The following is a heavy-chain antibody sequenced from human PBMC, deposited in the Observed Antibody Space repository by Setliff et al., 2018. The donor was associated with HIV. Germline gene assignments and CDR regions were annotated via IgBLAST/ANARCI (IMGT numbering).Heavy chain of an antibody. CDR3: AKDSKFFPVPDRSGYMDY. CDR1: GFTFSMFD. Sequence: GGSLRLSCAAAGFTFSMFDMHWVRQPTGKVLEWVSTIGTTGDTYYPDSVRGRFTISRDNPKRTLYLQIDGLRVEDTAVYYFAKDSKFFPVPDRSGYMDYWGQGTPVTVSS. CDR2: IGTTGDT. D-gene: IGHD5-12*01. J-gene: IGHJ4*02. V-gene: IGHV3-13*01.